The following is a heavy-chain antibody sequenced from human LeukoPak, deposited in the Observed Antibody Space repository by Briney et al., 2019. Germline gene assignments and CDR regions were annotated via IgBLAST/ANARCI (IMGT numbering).Heavy chain of an antibody. CDR3: ARRSGWSVY. V-gene: IGHV4-34*01. D-gene: IGHD6-19*01. J-gene: IGHJ4*02. Sequence: SETLSLTCAVYGGSFSGYYWSWIRQPPGKGLEWIGEINHSGSTNYNPSLKSRVTISVDTSKNQFSLKLSSVTAADTAVYYCARRSGWSVYWGQGTPVTVSS. CDR2: INHSGST. CDR1: GGSFSGYY.